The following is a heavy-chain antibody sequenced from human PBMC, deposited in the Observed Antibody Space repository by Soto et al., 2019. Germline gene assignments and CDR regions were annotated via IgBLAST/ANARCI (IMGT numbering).Heavy chain of an antibody. V-gene: IGHV1-3*01. Sequence: ASVKVSCKASGYTFTSYAMHWVRQAPGQRLEWMGWINAGNGNTKYSQKFQGRVTITRDTSASTAYMQLSSLRSEDTAVYYCARDDSGFSGSHYIDYFNYWGKGALVTVSS. D-gene: IGHD1-26*01. J-gene: IGHJ4*02. CDR3: ARDDSGFSGSHYIDYFNY. CDR2: INAGNGNT. CDR1: GYTFTSYA.